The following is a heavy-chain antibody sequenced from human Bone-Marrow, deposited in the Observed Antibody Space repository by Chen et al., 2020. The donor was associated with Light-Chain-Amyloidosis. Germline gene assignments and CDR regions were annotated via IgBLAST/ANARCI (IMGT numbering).Heavy chain of an antibody. CDR2: MSRSSSTI. CDR3: ARAHGDYVPFYLDY. D-gene: IGHD4-17*01. CDR1: GFSLTSYG. V-gene: IGHV3-48*01. Sequence: EVQLVESGGGLVLPGGSMRLSCAAYGFSLTSYGMSWVRQAPGKGLEWVSYMSRSSSTISYADSVRGRFTIYRDEAESSLFLQMNSLRAEDTAVYYCARAHGDYVPFYLDYWGQGTLVTVSS. J-gene: IGHJ4*02.